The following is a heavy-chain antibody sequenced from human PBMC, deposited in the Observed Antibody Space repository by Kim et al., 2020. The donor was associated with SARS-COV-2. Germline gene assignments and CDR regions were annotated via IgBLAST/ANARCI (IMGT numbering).Heavy chain of an antibody. CDR1: GDSVSRNIAA. CDR2: TYYTSKWYN. D-gene: IGHD6-19*01. V-gene: IGHV6-1*01. CDR3: ARAPPVAGANWFDP. J-gene: IGHJ5*02. Sequence: SQTLSLTCAISGDSVSRNIAAWNWIRQSPSGGLEWLGRTYYTSKWYNGYAGSVKSRITINPDTSRNQFSLQLNSMTPEDTAVYYCARAPPVAGANWFDPWGQGTLVTVSS.